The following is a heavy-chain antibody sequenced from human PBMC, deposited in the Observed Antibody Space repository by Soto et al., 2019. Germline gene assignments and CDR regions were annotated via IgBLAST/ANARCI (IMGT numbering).Heavy chain of an antibody. J-gene: IGHJ4*02. CDR3: GRLVVAAAGIWFDY. CDR1: GGSISSYY. V-gene: IGHV4-59*08. CDR2: IYYSGST. D-gene: IGHD2-2*01. Sequence: ASETLSLTCTVSGGSISSYYWSWIRQPPGKGLEWIGYIYYSGSTNYNPSLKSRVTISVDTSKNQFSLKLSSVTAADTAVYYCGRLVVAAAGIWFDYGGRGTLVTVSS.